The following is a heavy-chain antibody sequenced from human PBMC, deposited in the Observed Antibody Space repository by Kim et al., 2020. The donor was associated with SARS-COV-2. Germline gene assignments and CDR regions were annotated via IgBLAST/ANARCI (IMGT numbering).Heavy chain of an antibody. CDR2: ISAYNGNT. CDR3: ARDLGYYYGSGLYDAFDI. J-gene: IGHJ3*02. CDR1: GYTFTSYG. D-gene: IGHD3-10*01. Sequence: ASVKVSCKASGYTFTSYGISWVRQAPGQGLEWMGWISAYNGNTNYAQKLQGRVTMTTDTSTSTAYMELRSLRSDDTAVYYCARDLGYYYGSGLYDAFDIWGQGTMVTVSS. V-gene: IGHV1-18*01.